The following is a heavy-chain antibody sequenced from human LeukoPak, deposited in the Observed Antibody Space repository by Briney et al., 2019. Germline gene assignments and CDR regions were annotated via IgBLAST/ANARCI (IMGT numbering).Heavy chain of an antibody. CDR1: GFTFSDYY. Sequence: PGGSLRLSCAASGFTFSDYYMSWIRQAPGKGLEGVANMKYDGSEKYYVDSVKGRFTISRDNAKNSLYLQMNSLRAEDTAVYYCARDIEAAGLFLDYWGQGTLVTVSS. J-gene: IGHJ4*02. CDR3: ARDIEAAGLFLDY. D-gene: IGHD6-13*01. V-gene: IGHV3-7*01. CDR2: MKYDGSEK.